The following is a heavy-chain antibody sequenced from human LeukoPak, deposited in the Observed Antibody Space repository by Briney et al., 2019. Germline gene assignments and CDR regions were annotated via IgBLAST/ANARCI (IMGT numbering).Heavy chain of an antibody. D-gene: IGHD3-10*01. CDR2: IKQDGSEK. J-gene: IGHJ4*02. CDR1: GFTFSSYW. CDR3: ARDVPSYGSGSYPIDY. V-gene: IGHV3-7*01. Sequence: QPGGSLRLSCAASGFTFSSYWMSWVRQAPGKGLEWVANIKQDGSEKYYVDSVKGRFTISRDNAKNSLYLQMNSLRAEDTAVYYCARDVPSYGSGSYPIDYWGQGTLVTVSS.